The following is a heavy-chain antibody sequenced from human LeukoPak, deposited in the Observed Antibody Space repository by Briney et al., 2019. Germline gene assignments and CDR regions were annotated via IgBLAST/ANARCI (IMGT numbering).Heavy chain of an antibody. Sequence: PGRSLRLSCAASGFTFDDYAMHWVRQAPGKGLEWVSGISWNSGSIGYADSVKGRFTISRDNAKNSLYLQMNSLRAEDTALYYCAKGGSIITMIVDYWGQGTLVTVSS. CDR3: AKGGSIITMIVDY. V-gene: IGHV3-9*01. J-gene: IGHJ4*02. D-gene: IGHD3-22*01. CDR2: ISWNSGSI. CDR1: GFTFDDYA.